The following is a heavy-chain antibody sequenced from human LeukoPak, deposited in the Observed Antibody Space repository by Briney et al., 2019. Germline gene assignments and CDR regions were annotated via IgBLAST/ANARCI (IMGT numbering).Heavy chain of an antibody. J-gene: IGHJ3*02. D-gene: IGHD2-15*01. CDR1: GFTFSSYS. V-gene: IGHV3-48*01. CDR3: AREVTLLNCSGGSCPPSNAFDI. Sequence: GGSLRLSCAASGFTFSSYSMNWVRQAPGKGLEWVSYISSSSSTIYYADSVKGRFTISRDNAKNSLYLQMNSLRAEDTAVYYCAREVTLLNCSGGSCPPSNAFDIWGQGTMVTVSS. CDR2: ISSSSSTI.